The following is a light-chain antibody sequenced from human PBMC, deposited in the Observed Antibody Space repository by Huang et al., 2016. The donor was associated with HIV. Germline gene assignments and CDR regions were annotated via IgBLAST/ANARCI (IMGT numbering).Light chain of an antibody. J-gene: IGKJ3*01. CDR1: QSVSNL. Sequence: EIVLTQSPGTLSVSPGERAILSCRASQSVSNLLAWYQQKPGQPPRLLIYNASNRAFGIPVRFGGGGSGTDFTLTSSSLEPEDFATYYCQQRSDWPHTFGPGTTVDI. V-gene: IGKV3-11*01. CDR3: QQRSDWPHT. CDR2: NAS.